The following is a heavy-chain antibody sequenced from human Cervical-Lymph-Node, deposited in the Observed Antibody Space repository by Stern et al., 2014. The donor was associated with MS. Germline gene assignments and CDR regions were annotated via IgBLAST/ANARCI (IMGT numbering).Heavy chain of an antibody. CDR3: ARGGYFDSSGYFLAEYFQH. CDR1: GYSFTSYY. D-gene: IGHD3-22*01. J-gene: IGHJ1*01. Sequence: VQLEESGAEVKKPGASGKVSCKASGYSFTSYYLHWVRQAPGQGLEWMGMINPGGGNTIYARRLQGRVTMTRDTSTTTVYMELSSLRSADTAVYYCARGGYFDSSGYFLAEYFQHWGQGTLVTVSS. CDR2: INPGGGNT. V-gene: IGHV1-46*04.